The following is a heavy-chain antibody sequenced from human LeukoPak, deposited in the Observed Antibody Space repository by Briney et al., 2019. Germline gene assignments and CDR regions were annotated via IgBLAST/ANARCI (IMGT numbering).Heavy chain of an antibody. J-gene: IGHJ4*02. Sequence: GGSLRLSCAASGFTFSGSAMHWVRQASGKGLDWVGRIRSKTNSYATAYAASVKGRFTISRDDSKNTAYLQMNSLKTEDTAVYYCTRGRRATHDYWGQGTLVTVSS. CDR2: IRSKTNSYAT. CDR1: GFTFSGSA. D-gene: IGHD1-26*01. CDR3: TRGRRATHDY. V-gene: IGHV3-73*01.